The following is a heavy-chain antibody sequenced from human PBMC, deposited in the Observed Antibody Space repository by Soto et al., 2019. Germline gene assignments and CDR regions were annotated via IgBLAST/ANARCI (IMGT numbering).Heavy chain of an antibody. D-gene: IGHD2-2*01. J-gene: IGHJ4*02. Sequence: QLQLQESGPGLVKPSETLSLTCTVSGGSISSSSYYWGWIRQPPGKGLEWIGSIYYSGSTYYNPSRKSRVTISVDTSKNQFSLKLSSVTAADTAVYYCARQYCSSTSCYGFDYWGQGTLVTVSS. CDR3: ARQYCSSTSCYGFDY. CDR2: IYYSGST. V-gene: IGHV4-39*01. CDR1: GGSISSSSYY.